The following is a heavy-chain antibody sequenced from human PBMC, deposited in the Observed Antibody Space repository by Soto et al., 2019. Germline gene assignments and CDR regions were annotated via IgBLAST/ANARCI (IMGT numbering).Heavy chain of an antibody. J-gene: IGHJ4*02. CDR1: GDTFTFYS. Sequence: QVQLVQSGAEVKKPGSSVRVSCKASGDTFTFYSINWVRQSPGLGLEWMGRINPILSMSNYAQRFQGRVTMTADKSTGTAYMELSSLRSEDKAMYYCASSYGSGYRAFDYWGQGALVTVSS. CDR3: ASSYGSGYRAFDY. D-gene: IGHD3-10*01. CDR2: INPILSMS. V-gene: IGHV1-69*02.